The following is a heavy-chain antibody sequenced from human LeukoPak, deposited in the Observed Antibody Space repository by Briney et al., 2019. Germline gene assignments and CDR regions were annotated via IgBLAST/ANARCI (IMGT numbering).Heavy chain of an antibody. CDR2: ISYSGST. V-gene: IGHV4-59*01. J-gene: IGHJ4*02. D-gene: IGHD3-10*01. Sequence: SETLSLTCTVSGGSISGYYWSWIRQPPGKGLEWVGYISYSGSTNYKPSLKSRVTISVDTSKNQFSLKLSSVTAADTAVYYCARSELLWFGGVNSGFDYWGQGTLVTVSS. CDR1: GGSISGYY. CDR3: ARSELLWFGGVNSGFDY.